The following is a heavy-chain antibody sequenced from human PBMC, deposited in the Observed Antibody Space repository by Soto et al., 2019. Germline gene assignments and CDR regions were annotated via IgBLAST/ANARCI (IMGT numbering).Heavy chain of an antibody. V-gene: IGHV3-23*01. CDR1: GFTFSSYA. CDR2: ISGSGDST. CDR3: AKARDGAASGLTKINGMEV. Sequence: EVKLLESGGGLVQPGGSLRLSCAASGFTFSSYAMSWVRQAPGKGLEWVSVISGSGDSTYYADSVRGRFTISRDNSKKTMYLQMHRLRAEDTAVYYCAKARDGAASGLTKINGMEVCRKGTKVNVTS. D-gene: IGHD6-13*01. J-gene: IGHJ6*04.